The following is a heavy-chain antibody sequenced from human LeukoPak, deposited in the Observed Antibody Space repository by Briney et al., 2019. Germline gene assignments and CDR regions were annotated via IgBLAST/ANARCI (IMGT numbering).Heavy chain of an antibody. CDR1: GGSISSYY. CDR3: AREWIYTVTTRSYYFDY. CDR2: IYYSGST. V-gene: IGHV4-59*01. Sequence: SETLSLTCTVSGGSISSYYWSWIRQPPGKGLEWIGYIYYSGSTNYNPSLKSRVTISVDTSKNQFSLKLSSVTAADTAVYYCAREWIYTVTTRSYYFDYWGQGTLVTVSS. J-gene: IGHJ4*02. D-gene: IGHD4-17*01.